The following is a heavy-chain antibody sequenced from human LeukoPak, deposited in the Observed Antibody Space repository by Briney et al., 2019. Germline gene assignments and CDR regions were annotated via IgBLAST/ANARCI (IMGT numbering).Heavy chain of an antibody. CDR1: GFTFSSYG. V-gene: IGHV3-30*02. CDR2: IRYDGSNK. D-gene: IGHD3-10*01. Sequence: GGSLRLSCAASGFTFSSYGMHWVRQAPGKGLEWVAFIRYDGSNKYYADSVKGRFTISRDNSKNTLYLQMNSLRAEDTAVYYCARTEYGSGSYAYFQHWGQGTLVTVSS. J-gene: IGHJ1*01. CDR3: ARTEYGSGSYAYFQH.